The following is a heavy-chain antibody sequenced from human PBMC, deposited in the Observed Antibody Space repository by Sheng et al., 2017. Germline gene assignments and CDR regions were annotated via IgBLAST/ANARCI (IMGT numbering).Heavy chain of an antibody. D-gene: IGHD5-18*01. CDR1: GFTLSSFG. J-gene: IGHJ4*02. CDR2: ISAGGGST. CDR3: AKEVYRGYNYGPGY. V-gene: IGHV3-23*04. Sequence: DAQLVESGGGLVQPGGTLRLSCAASGFTLSSFGMSWVRQAPGKGLEWVSSISAGGGSTYYSDSVKGRFTISRDTSKNTLFLHMNSLRAEDTAIYYCAKEVYRGYNYGPGYWGQGTLVTVSS.